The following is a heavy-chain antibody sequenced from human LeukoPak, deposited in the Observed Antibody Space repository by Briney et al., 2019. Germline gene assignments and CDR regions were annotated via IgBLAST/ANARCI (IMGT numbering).Heavy chain of an antibody. CDR1: GYTFTGYY. J-gene: IGHJ5*02. Sequence: GASVKVSCKASGYTFTGYYMHWVRQAPGQGLEWMGWINPNSGGTNYAQKFQGRVTMTRDTSISTAYMELSRLRSDDTAVYYCARGPGSGWYSGSWFDPWGQGTLVTVSS. V-gene: IGHV1-2*02. D-gene: IGHD6-19*01. CDR2: INPNSGGT. CDR3: ARGPGSGWYSGSWFDP.